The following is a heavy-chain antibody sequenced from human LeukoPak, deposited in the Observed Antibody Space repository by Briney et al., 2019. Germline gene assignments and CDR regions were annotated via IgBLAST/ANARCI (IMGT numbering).Heavy chain of an antibody. CDR2: IYPDDSRT. CDR3: ARPSYGASDY. D-gene: IGHD4-17*01. Sequence: GESLRISCKGSGYRFTKSWIGWVRQMPGKGLEWLGIIYPDDSRTRYSPSFQGQVIMSVDKSISTAYLQWSSLKASDTAMYYCARPSYGASDYWGQGTLVTVSS. CDR1: GYRFTKSW. J-gene: IGHJ4*02. V-gene: IGHV5-51*01.